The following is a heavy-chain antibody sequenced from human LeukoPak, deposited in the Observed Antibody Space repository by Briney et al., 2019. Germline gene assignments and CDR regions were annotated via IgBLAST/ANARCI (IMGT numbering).Heavy chain of an antibody. CDR2: IYYSGST. Sequence: PSQTLSLTCTVSGGSVSSGSYYWSWIRQPPGKGLEWIGYIYYSGSTNYNPSLKSRVTISVDTSKNQFSLKLSSVTAADTAVYYCARELYDYFDYWGQGTLVTVSS. V-gene: IGHV4-61*01. D-gene: IGHD3-3*01. CDR1: GGSVSSGSYY. J-gene: IGHJ4*02. CDR3: ARELYDYFDY.